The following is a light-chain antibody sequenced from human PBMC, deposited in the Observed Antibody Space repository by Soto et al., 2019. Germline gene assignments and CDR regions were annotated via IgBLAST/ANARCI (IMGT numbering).Light chain of an antibody. CDR2: DAS. V-gene: IGKV1-5*01. CDR1: QSMSSW. CDR3: QQYNNYWP. J-gene: IGKJ1*01. Sequence: DIRMSQSPSTLSAYKRDRVTITFRASQSMSSWLAWYQQKPGKAPKVLIYDASSLESGVPSRFSGSGSGTEFSLTISSLQPDDFATYYCQQYNNYWPFGQGSEVDIK.